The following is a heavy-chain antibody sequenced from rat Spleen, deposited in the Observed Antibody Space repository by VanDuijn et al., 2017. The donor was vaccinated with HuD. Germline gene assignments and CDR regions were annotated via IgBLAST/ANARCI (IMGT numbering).Heavy chain of an antibody. CDR1: GFTFSDYY. D-gene: IGHD3-1*01. CDR3: ARSALRAPYYFDY. V-gene: IGHV5-17*01. CDR2: IIYDGSST. J-gene: IGHJ2*01. Sequence: EVQLVESDGGLVQPGRSLKLSCAASGFTFSDYYMAWVRQAPKKGLEWVATIIYDGSSTYYRDSVKGRFTISRDNAKSTLYLQLDSLRSEDTATYYCARSALRAPYYFDYWGQGVMVTVSS.